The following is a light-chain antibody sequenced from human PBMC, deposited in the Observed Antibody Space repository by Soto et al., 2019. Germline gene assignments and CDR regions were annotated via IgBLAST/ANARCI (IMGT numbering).Light chain of an antibody. Sequence: QSVLTQPPSASGSPGQSVTISCTGTSSDVGGYNYVSWYQQHPGKAPKLMVYGVNKRPSGVPDRFSGSRSGNTASLTVSGLQAEDEADYYCCSYAGSNNDVFGTGTKLTVL. J-gene: IGLJ1*01. CDR1: SSDVGGYNY. CDR3: CSYAGSNNDV. V-gene: IGLV2-8*01. CDR2: GVN.